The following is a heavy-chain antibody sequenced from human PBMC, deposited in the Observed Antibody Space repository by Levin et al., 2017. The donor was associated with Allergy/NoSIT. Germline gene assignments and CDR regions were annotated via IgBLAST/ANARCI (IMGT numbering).Heavy chain of an antibody. CDR1: GGSITSYY. CDR3: ARAGEGGWYFDF. V-gene: IGHV4-59*01. D-gene: IGHD6-19*01. CDR2: IYYSGIT. J-gene: IGHJ4*02. Sequence: ESLKISCTVSGGSITSYYWNWIRQPPEKGLEWIGYIYYSGITNYNPSLKSRVTISVDTSKNQFSLKLSSVTAADTAVYYCARAGEGGWYFDFWGQGTLVTVSS.